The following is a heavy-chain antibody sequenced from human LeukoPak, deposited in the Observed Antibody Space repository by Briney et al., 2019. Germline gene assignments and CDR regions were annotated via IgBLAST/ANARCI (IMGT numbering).Heavy chain of an antibody. CDR1: GFTFDDYA. Sequence: GGSLRLSCAASGFTFDDYAMHWVRQAPGKGLEWVSGISWNSGSIGYADSVKGRFTISRDNAKNSLYLQMNSLRAEDMALYYCAKADTSGITGTTIDYWGQGTLVTVSS. CDR3: AKADTSGITGTTIDY. V-gene: IGHV3-9*03. J-gene: IGHJ4*02. CDR2: ISWNSGSI. D-gene: IGHD1-7*01.